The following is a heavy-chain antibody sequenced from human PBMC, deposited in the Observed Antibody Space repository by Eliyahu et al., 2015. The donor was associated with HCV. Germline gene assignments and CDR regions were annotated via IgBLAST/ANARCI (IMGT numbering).Heavy chain of an antibody. CDR1: GXSISSSSYY. CDR3: ARQIIGGWFDP. D-gene: IGHD2/OR15-2a*01. V-gene: IGHV4-39*01. J-gene: IGHJ5*02. Sequence: QLQLQESGPGLVXPSETXSLXCTVXGXSISSSSYYWAXIRQPPGKGLECIGSIYYSGSTYYNPSLRSRVTISVDTSKNQFSLKLSSVTAADTAVYYCARQIIGGWFDPWGQGTLVTVSS. CDR2: IYYSGST.